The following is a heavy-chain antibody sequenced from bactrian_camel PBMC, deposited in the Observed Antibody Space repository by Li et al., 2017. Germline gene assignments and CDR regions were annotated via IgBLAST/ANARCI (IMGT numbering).Heavy chain of an antibody. CDR2: IYSRGKNT. V-gene: IGHV3S54*01. J-gene: IGHJ4*01. CDR1: EYTYSMNC. Sequence: HVQLVESGGSSVQAGGSLRLSCTGSEYTYSMNCWAWFRQAPGQQRDQREAVAAIYSRGKNTYHADSVKGHFTISTDNAKNTVYLQMNNLKPEDTASYICGARPGRLCEPNWGGKYIYWGQGTQVTVSS. D-gene: IGHD5*01. CDR3: GARPGRLCEPNWGGKYIY.